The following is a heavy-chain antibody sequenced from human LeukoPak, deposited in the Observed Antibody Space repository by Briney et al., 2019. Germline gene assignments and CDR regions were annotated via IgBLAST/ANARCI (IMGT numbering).Heavy chain of an antibody. CDR3: ARVPPRWLQLYYFDY. Sequence: TSETLSLTCTVSGGSISSYYWSWIRQPAGKGLEWIGRIYTSGSTNYNPSLKSRVTMSVDTSKNQFSLKLSSVTAADTAVYYCARVPPRWLQLYYFDYWGQGTLVTVSS. V-gene: IGHV4-4*07. D-gene: IGHD5-24*01. CDR1: GGSISSYY. J-gene: IGHJ4*02. CDR2: IYTSGST.